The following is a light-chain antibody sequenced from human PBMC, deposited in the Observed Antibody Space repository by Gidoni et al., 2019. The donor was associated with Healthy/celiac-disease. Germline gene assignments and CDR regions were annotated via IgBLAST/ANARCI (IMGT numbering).Light chain of an antibody. CDR3: EQRYSTPRT. J-gene: IGKJ1*01. V-gene: IGKV1-39*01. CDR2: TAS. Sequence: DIQMTQSPSSLSASVGDRVTITCRASQSISSYLNWYQQKPGKAPKLLIYTASSLQSGVPSRFFGSGSGTDFTLTIISLQPEDVATYYCEQRYSTPRTDGQGTKVEIK. CDR1: QSISSY.